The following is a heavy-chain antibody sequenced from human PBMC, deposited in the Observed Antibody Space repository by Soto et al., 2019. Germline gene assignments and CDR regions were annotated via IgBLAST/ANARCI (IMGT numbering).Heavy chain of an antibody. CDR3: ARPHTVTTYAYYYYSMDV. CDR1: GYTFTSHY. V-gene: IGHV1-46*01. D-gene: IGHD4-17*01. CDR2: ITPTGGTA. Sequence: WASVKVSCKAFGYTFTSHYIHWVRQAPGQGPEWMGIITPTGGTANYAQKFQGRVTMTSETSTSTAYMELSSLRSEDTAVYYCARPHTVTTYAYYYYSMDVWGHGTTVTVSS. J-gene: IGHJ6*02.